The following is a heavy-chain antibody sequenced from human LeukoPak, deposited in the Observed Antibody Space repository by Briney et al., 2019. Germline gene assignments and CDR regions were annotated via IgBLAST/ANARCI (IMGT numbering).Heavy chain of an antibody. V-gene: IGHV1-69*06. CDR1: GGTFSSYG. J-gene: IGHJ4*02. Sequence: VASVKVSCKASGGTFSSYGMSWVRQAPGQGLEWMGGIIPIFGTANYAQKFQGRVTITADKSTSTAYMELSSLRSEDTAVYYCARTAAGTIPLDYWGQGTLVTVSS. D-gene: IGHD6-13*01. CDR2: IIPIFGTA. CDR3: ARTAAGTIPLDY.